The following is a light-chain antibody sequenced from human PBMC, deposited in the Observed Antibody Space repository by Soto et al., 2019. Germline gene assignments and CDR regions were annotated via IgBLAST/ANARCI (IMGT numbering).Light chain of an antibody. CDR1: NSNIGSNF. CDR3: STWDDSRGVWV. J-gene: IGLJ3*02. V-gene: IGLV1-47*02. Sequence: QSVLTQPPSASGTPGQRVTISCSGTNSNIGSNFVYWYQHLPGTTPQLLVFSYNQRPSWVPDRCSCSKSGSSASLAISALGSEDEADYYCSTWDDSRGVWVFGGGTKLTVL. CDR2: SYN.